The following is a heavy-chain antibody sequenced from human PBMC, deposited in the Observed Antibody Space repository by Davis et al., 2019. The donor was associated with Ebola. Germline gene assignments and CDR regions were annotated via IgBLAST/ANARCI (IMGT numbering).Heavy chain of an antibody. D-gene: IGHD1-1*01. Sequence: SVKVSCKASGFTFTRSAVQWVRQARGQRLEWIGWIVVGSGNTNYAQKFQERVTITRDMSTRTAYLDVSSLRAEDTAVYYCAADQGGTTPFDYWGQGTLVTVSS. V-gene: IGHV1-58*01. CDR1: GFTFTRSA. CDR2: IVVGSGNT. J-gene: IGHJ4*02. CDR3: AADQGGTTPFDY.